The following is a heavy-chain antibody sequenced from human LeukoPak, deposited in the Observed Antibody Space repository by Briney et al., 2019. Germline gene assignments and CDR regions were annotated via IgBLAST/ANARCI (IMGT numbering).Heavy chain of an antibody. D-gene: IGHD4-17*01. V-gene: IGHV1-24*01. J-gene: IGHJ5*02. CDR1: GYTLTELP. CDR2: FDPEDGET. Sequence: GASVKVSCKVSGYTLTELPMHWVRQAPGKGLEWMGGFDPEDGETIYAQKFQGRVTMTEDTSTDTAYMELSSLRSEDTAVYYCATDRQLRGLPEAGFDPWGQGTLVTVSS. CDR3: ATDRQLRGLPEAGFDP.